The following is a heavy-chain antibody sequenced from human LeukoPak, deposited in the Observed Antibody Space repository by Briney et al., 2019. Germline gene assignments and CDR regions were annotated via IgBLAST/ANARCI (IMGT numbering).Heavy chain of an antibody. V-gene: IGHV3-74*01. CDR3: ARDLRSPSDTNIAIDY. J-gene: IGHJ4*02. CDR2: INSDGSST. CDR1: GFTFSSYW. Sequence: GGALRLSCAASGFTFSSYWMHWVRQTPGKGLVWVSRINSDGSSTVSADSVKGRFTISRDNSMNPMYMQMNSLSAEDTAVYYCARDLRSPSDTNIAIDYWGQGNLVPVSS.